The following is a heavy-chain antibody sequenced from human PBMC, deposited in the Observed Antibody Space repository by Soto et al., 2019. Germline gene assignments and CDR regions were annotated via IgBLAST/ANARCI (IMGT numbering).Heavy chain of an antibody. CDR3: VRGETWLQLSYYFDY. CDR2: ISTSGSTI. V-gene: IGHV3-48*03. D-gene: IGHD5-12*01. J-gene: IGHJ4*02. Sequence: GGSLRLSCAASGFTFSSYEMNWVRQAPGKGLEWVSYISTSGSTIYYADSVKGRFTISRDNAKNSLCLQMYTLRAEDTAVYYCVRGETWLQLSYYFDYWGQGTLVTVSS. CDR1: GFTFSSYE.